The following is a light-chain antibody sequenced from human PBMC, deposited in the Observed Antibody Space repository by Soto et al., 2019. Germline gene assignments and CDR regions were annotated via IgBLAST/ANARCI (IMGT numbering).Light chain of an antibody. CDR2: EAS. Sequence: EIVLTQSPATLSLSPGEGATLSCRTSQSVSSYLAWYQHKHGQAPRLLISEASNRATGVPDRFSGSGSGTDFTLTISSLEPEDFAVYYCQQRSNWLFTFGPGTKVDLK. CDR1: QSVSSY. CDR3: QQRSNWLFT. J-gene: IGKJ3*01. V-gene: IGKV3-11*01.